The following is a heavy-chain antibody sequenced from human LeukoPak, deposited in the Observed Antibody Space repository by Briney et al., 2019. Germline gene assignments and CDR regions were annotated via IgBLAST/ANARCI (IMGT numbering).Heavy chain of an antibody. D-gene: IGHD6-19*01. CDR3: APTLNSAGTLSDY. J-gene: IGHJ4*02. CDR1: GFTFSSYS. Sequence: GGSLRLSCAASGFTFSSYSMNWVRQAPGKGLEWVSSISSSSSYIYYADSVKGRFTISRDNAKNSLYLQMNSLRAEDTAVYYCAPTLNSAGTLSDYWGQGTLVTVSS. CDR2: ISSSSSYI. V-gene: IGHV3-21*01.